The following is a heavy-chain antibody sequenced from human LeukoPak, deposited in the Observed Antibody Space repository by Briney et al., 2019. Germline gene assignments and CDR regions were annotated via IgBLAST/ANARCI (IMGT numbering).Heavy chain of an antibody. CDR3: AKGVGYYYDSSGYYYFDY. J-gene: IGHJ4*02. CDR1: GFTFSIYA. CDR2: ISGSGGST. D-gene: IGHD3-22*01. V-gene: IGHV3-23*01. Sequence: GGSLRLSCAASGFTFSIYAMSWVRQAPGKGLEWVSAISGSGGSTYYADSVKGRFTISRDNSKNTLYLQMNSLRAEDTAVYYCAKGVGYYYDSSGYYYFDYWGQGTLVTVSS.